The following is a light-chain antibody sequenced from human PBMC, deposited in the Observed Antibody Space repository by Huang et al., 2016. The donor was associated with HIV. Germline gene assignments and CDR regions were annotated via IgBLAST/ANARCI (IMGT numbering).Light chain of an antibody. Sequence: DVVMTQSPLSLPVALGQPASISCKSSQSLVSSSVNTYLSWFHQRPGQSPRRLIYKGAKRDSGVPDRFSGSGSGTDFTLKISRVEAEDVGVYYCMQGTHWPWTFGQGTKVEIK. CDR3: MQGTHWPWT. CDR2: KGA. V-gene: IGKV2-30*01. J-gene: IGKJ1*01. CDR1: QSLVSSSVNTY.